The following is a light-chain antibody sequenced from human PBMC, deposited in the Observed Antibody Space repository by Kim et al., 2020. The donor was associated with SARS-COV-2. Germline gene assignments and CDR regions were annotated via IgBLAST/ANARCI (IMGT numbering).Light chain of an antibody. V-gene: IGLV3-25*03. CDR3: QSTDISGIYRV. CDR1: ALPKQK. J-gene: IGLJ3*02. Sequence: SPGQTARISCTGDALPKQKTYWYQHQPGQAPVLIIYSDNERPSGIPERFSGSSSGTTVTLTISGVQAEDEADYYCQSTDISGIYRVFGGGTQLTVL. CDR2: SDN.